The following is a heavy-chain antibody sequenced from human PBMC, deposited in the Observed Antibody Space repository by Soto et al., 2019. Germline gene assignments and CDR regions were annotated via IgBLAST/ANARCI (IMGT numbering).Heavy chain of an antibody. CDR3: ARDYCSSTSCYDPHYGMDV. J-gene: IGHJ6*02. CDR2: INPSGGST. Sequence: GASVKVSCKASGYTFTSYYMHWVRQAPGQGLEWMGIINPSGGSTSYAQKFQGRVTMTRDTSTSTVYMELSSLRSEDTAVYYCARDYCSSTSCYDPHYGMDVWGQGTTVTVSS. V-gene: IGHV1-46*01. D-gene: IGHD2-2*01. CDR1: GYTFTSYY.